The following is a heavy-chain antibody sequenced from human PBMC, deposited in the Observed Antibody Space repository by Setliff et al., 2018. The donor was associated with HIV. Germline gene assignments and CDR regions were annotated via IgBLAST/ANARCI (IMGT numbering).Heavy chain of an antibody. CDR3: ARGGSHYDILTGYYIIGWFDP. V-gene: IGHV4-59*11. D-gene: IGHD3-9*01. CDR2: IYYSGST. Sequence: LSLTCTVSGGSISSHYWSWIRQPPGKGLEWIGYIYYSGSTNYNPSLKSRVTISVDTSKNQFSLKLSSVTAADMAVYYCARGGSHYDILTGYYIIGWFDPWGQGTLVTVSS. CDR1: GGSISSHY. J-gene: IGHJ5*02.